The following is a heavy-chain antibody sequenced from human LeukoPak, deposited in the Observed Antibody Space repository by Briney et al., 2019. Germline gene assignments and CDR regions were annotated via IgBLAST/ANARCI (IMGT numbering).Heavy chain of an antibody. D-gene: IGHD3-3*01. V-gene: IGHV4-39*01. J-gene: IGHJ4*02. CDR1: GGSISSSSYY. CDR2: IYYSGST. CDR3: ARQRFHTADFDY. Sequence: SETLSLTCTVSGGSISSSSYYWGWIRQPPGKGLEWIGSIYYSGSTYYNPSLKSRITISVDTSKNQFSLKLSSVTAADTAVYYCARQRFHTADFDYWGQGILVTVSS.